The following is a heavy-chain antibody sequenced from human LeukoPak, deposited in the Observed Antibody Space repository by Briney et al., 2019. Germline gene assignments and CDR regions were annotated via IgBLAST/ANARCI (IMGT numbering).Heavy chain of an antibody. V-gene: IGHV1-18*01. J-gene: IGHJ5*02. CDR3: ARGLYSSSPRYNWFDP. Sequence: AASVKVSCKASGYTFTSYGISWVRQAPGQGLEWMGWISAYNGNTNYAQKLQGRVTMTTDTSTSTAYMELRSLRSDDTAVYYCARGLYSSSPRYNWFDPWGQGTLVTVSS. CDR2: ISAYNGNT. CDR1: GYTFTSYG. D-gene: IGHD6-6*01.